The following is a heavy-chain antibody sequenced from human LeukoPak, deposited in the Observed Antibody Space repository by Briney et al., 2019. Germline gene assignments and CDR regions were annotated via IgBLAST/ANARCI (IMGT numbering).Heavy chain of an antibody. CDR2: IWYDGSNK. D-gene: IGHD3-10*01. V-gene: IGHV3-33*01. Sequence: PGGSLRLSCAASGFTFSSYGMHWVRQAPGKGLEWVAVIWYDGSNKYYADSVKGRFTISRDNSKNTLYLQMNSLRAEDTAVYYCARDDYYGSGSYAVDVWGQGTTVTVSS. CDR1: GFTFSSYG. CDR3: ARDDYYGSGSYAVDV. J-gene: IGHJ6*02.